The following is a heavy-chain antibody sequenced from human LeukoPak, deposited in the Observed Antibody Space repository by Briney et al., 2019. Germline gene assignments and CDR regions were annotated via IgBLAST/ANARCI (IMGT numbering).Heavy chain of an antibody. D-gene: IGHD3-16*01. CDR3: AHSGGGY. J-gene: IGHJ4*02. V-gene: IGHV2-5*02. CDR1: GFLLMNGEVG. Sequence: SGPTLVNPTQTLTLTCSFSGFLLMNGEVGVGWIRQPPGKALEWLALIYWDDDKRYSPSLKSRLTITKDTSKNQVVLTMTNMGPVDTATYYCAHSGGGYWGQGTLVTVPS. CDR2: IYWDDDK.